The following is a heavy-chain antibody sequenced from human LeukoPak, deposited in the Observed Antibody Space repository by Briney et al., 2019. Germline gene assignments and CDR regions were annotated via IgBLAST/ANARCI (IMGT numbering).Heavy chain of an antibody. CDR1: GGTFSSYA. CDR2: IIPIFGTA. CDR3: ARGGRYGGNNGLDY. D-gene: IGHD4-23*01. J-gene: IGHJ4*02. Sequence: SVKVSCKASGGTFSSYAISWVRQAPGQGLEWMGGIIPIFGTANYAQKFQGRVTITTDTSTSTTYMELMSLTSDDTAMYYCARGGRYGGNNGLDYWGQGTLVTVSS. V-gene: IGHV1-69*05.